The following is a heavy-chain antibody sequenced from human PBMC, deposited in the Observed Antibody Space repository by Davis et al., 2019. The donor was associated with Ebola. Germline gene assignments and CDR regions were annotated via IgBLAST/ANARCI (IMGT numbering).Heavy chain of an antibody. CDR2: LIPIFGTA. CDR1: GYTFTSYG. CDR3: AKDRGGDGYKTLYFDYGMDV. D-gene: IGHD5-24*01. V-gene: IGHV1-69*13. Sequence: SVKVSCKASGYTFTSYGISWVRQAPAQGLEWMGGLIPIFGTANYAQKFQGRVTITADDSTSTADLELSNLRSKDTAAYYCAKDRGGDGYKTLYFDYGMDVWGQGTTVTVSS. J-gene: IGHJ6*02.